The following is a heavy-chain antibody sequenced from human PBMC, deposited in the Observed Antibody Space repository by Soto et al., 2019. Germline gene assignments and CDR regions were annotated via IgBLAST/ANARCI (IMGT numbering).Heavy chain of an antibody. CDR2: MNPNSGNT. V-gene: IGHV1-8*01. J-gene: IGHJ5*02. CDR1: GYTFTSYD. Sequence: ASVKVSCKASGYTFTSYDINWVRQATGQGLEWMGWMNPNSGNTGYAQKFQGRVTMTRNTSISTAYMELSSPRSEDTAVYYCARGLPVRVPGWFDPWGQGTLVTVSS. D-gene: IGHD2-2*01. CDR3: ARGLPVRVPGWFDP.